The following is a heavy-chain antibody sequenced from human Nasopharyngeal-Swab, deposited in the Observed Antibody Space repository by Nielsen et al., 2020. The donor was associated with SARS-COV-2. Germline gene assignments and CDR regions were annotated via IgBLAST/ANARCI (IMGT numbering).Heavy chain of an antibody. V-gene: IGHV4-59*13. Sequence: PGKGLEWIEHIYYSGSTNYNPSLKSRVTISVDTSKNQFSLKLSSVTAADTAVYYCARLRNYDSSGYSTYYFDYWGQGTLVTVSS. D-gene: IGHD3-22*01. CDR2: IYYSGST. J-gene: IGHJ4*02. CDR3: ARLRNYDSSGYSTYYFDY.